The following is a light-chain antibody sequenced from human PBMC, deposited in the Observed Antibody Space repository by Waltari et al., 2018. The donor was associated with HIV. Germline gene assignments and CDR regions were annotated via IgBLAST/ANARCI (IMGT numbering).Light chain of an antibody. J-gene: IGKJ1*01. CDR1: QSVGIW. CDR3: QQYSTLGT. Sequence: DIPMTQSPSTLSASVGVRVTLTCRASQSVGIWLAWYQQKPGKAPNLLIYRASDFDSGVPPRYSASGSATEFSLTISNMQPEDFGTYYCQQYSTLGTFGQGTKVEIK. V-gene: IGKV1-5*03. CDR2: RAS.